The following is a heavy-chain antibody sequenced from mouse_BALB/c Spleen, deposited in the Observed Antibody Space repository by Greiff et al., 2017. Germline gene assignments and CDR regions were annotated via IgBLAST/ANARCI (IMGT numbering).Heavy chain of an antibody. D-gene: IGHD1-1*01. Sequence: QVQLQQSGAELVRPGVSVKISCKGSGYTFTDYAMHWVKQSHAKSLEWIGVISTYYGDASYNQKFKGKATMTVDKSSSTAYMELARLTSEDSAIYYCARDGYYGSSPRCAYWGQGTLVTVSA. CDR1: GYTFTDYA. CDR3: ARDGYYGSSPRCAY. J-gene: IGHJ3*01. CDR2: ISTYYGDA. V-gene: IGHV1S137*01.